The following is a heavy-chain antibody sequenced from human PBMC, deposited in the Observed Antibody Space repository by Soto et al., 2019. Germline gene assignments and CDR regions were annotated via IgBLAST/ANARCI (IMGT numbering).Heavy chain of an antibody. V-gene: IGHV4-30-2*01. D-gene: IGHD3-22*01. CDR3: ARVSGSGDSSGYPHFAY. Sequence: SETLSLTCAASGGSISSGGYSWSWIRQPPGKGLEWIGYIYHSGSTYYNPSLKSRVTISVDRSKNQFSLKLSSVTAADTAVYYCARVSGSGDSSGYPHFAYWGQGTLVTVS. CDR2: IYHSGST. J-gene: IGHJ4*02. CDR1: GGSISSGGYS.